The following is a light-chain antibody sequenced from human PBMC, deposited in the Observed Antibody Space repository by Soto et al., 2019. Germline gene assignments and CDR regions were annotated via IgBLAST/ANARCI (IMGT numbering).Light chain of an antibody. CDR1: QSISRF. Sequence: DIQMTQSPSSLSASLGDRVTITCRASQSISRFLNWYQQKPGKAPKLLIYDASSLQSGVPSRFSGSGSGTEFTLTISSLQPDDFATYYCQQYNSYRTFGQGTKVDI. CDR2: DAS. CDR3: QQYNSYRT. J-gene: IGKJ1*01. V-gene: IGKV1-16*01.